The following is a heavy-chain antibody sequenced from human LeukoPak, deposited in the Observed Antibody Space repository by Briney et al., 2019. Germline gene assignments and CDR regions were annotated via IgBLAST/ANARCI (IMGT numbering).Heavy chain of an antibody. CDR2: INHSGST. J-gene: IGHJ6*03. CDR3: ASRGEMATIYYYYYYMDV. V-gene: IGHV4-34*01. D-gene: IGHD5-24*01. CDR1: GGSFSGYY. Sequence: SETLSLTCAVYGGSFSGYYWSWIRQPPGKGLEWIGEINHSGSTNYNPSLKSRVTISVDTSKNQFSLKLSSVTAADTAVYYCASRGEMATIYYYYYYMDVWGKGTTVTVSS.